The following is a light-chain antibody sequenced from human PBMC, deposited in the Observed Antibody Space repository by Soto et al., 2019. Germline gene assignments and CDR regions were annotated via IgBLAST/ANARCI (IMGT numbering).Light chain of an antibody. CDR3: SSYTTAYTQV. V-gene: IGLV2-14*01. J-gene: IGLJ3*02. CDR2: EVT. CDR1: SSDVGHYDY. Sequence: QSALTQPASVSGSPGQSITISCTGTSSDVGHYDYVSWYQQHPGKVPKLIISEVTTRPSGVSDRFSGSKSGNTASLTSSRLQAEDEAHYYCSSYTTAYTQVFGGGTKLTVL.